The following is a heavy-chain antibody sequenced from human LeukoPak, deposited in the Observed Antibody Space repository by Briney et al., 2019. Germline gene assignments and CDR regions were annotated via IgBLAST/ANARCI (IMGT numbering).Heavy chain of an antibody. CDR1: GFTFSSYS. V-gene: IGHV3-43D*03. Sequence: GGSLRLSCAASGFTFSSYSMNWVRQAPGKGLEWVSLISWDGNSAYYADSVKGRFTISRDNSKNSLYLQMNSLRAEDTALYYCAKDGPQVEGYYMDVWGKGTTVTVSS. D-gene: IGHD1-1*01. CDR3: AKDGPQVEGYYMDV. CDR2: ISWDGNSA. J-gene: IGHJ6*03.